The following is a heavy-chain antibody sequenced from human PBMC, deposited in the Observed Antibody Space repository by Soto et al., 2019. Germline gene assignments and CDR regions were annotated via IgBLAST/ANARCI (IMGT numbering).Heavy chain of an antibody. J-gene: IGHJ5*02. D-gene: IGHD6-19*01. CDR3: AKDRAYSSGWYALSWFDP. Sequence: EVQLLESGGGLVQPGGSLRLSCAASGFTFSSYAMSWVRQAPGKGLEWVSAISGSGGSTYYADSVKGRFTISRDNSKNTLYLQMNSLRAEDTAVYYCAKDRAYSSGWYALSWFDPWGQGTLVTVSS. CDR2: ISGSGGST. CDR1: GFTFSSYA. V-gene: IGHV3-23*01.